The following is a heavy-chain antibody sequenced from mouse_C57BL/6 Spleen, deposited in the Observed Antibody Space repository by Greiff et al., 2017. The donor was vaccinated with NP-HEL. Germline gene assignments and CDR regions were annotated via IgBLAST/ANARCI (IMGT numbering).Heavy chain of an antibody. Sequence: VQLQESGAELARPGASVKLSCKASGYTFTSYGISWVKQRTGQGLEWIGEIYPRSGNTYYNEKFKGKATLTADKYSSTADMEHRSLTFEDSAVYFCAMGGGGDCFCFWGQGTTLTVSS. J-gene: IGHJ2*01. CDR2: IYPRSGNT. V-gene: IGHV1-81*01. CDR1: GYTFTSYG. CDR3: AMGGGGDCFCF.